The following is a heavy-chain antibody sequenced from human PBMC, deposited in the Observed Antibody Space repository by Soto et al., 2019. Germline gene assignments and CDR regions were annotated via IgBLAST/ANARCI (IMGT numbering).Heavy chain of an antibody. Sequence: SETLSLTCTVSGGTISSYDWSWIRQPPGKGLEWIGYIYYSGSTNYNPSLKSRVTISVDTSKNQFSLKLSSVTAADTAVYYCARRSLLDDYSNLFDYWGQGTLVTVSS. CDR3: ARRSLLDDYSNLFDY. CDR1: GGTISSYD. J-gene: IGHJ4*02. D-gene: IGHD4-4*01. CDR2: IYYSGST. V-gene: IGHV4-59*08.